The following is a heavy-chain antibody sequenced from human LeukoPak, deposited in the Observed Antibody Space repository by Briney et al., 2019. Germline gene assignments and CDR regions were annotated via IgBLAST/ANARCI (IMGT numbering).Heavy chain of an antibody. D-gene: IGHD3-10*01. CDR2: ISTSGSYI. Sequence: AGGSLRLSCAASGLTFSNYNMNWVRQAPGKGLEWVSSISTSGSYIYYANSMKGRFTISRDNAKNSLYLQVNSLRVEDSAVYYCATDLIHYYASGAKTWGQGTLVTVSS. CDR3: ATDLIHYYASGAKT. V-gene: IGHV3-21*01. J-gene: IGHJ5*02. CDR1: GLTFSNYN.